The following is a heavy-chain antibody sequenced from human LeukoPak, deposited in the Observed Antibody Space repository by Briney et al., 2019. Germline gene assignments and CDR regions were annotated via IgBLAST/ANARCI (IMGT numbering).Heavy chain of an antibody. D-gene: IGHD5-18*01. CDR3: ATPGTYSYGSPGDY. Sequence: ASVKVSCKVSGYTLTELSMHWVRQAPGKGLEWMGGFDPEDGETIYAQKFQGRVTMTEDTSTDTAYMELSSLRSEDTAVYYCATPGTYSYGSPGDYWGQGTLVTVSS. CDR2: FDPEDGET. V-gene: IGHV1-24*01. CDR1: GYTLTELS. J-gene: IGHJ4*02.